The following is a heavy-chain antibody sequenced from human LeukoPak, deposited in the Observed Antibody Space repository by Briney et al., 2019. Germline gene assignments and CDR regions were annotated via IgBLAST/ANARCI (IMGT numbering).Heavy chain of an antibody. Sequence: PGGSLRLSCAASGFTSSSYGMHWVRQAPGKGLEWVAFIRYDGSNKYYADSVKGRFTISRDNSKNTLYLQMNSLRAEDTAVYYCAKDKFVAYYFDYWGQGTLVTVSS. CDR1: GFTSSSYG. CDR3: AKDKFVAYYFDY. D-gene: IGHD3-16*01. J-gene: IGHJ4*02. V-gene: IGHV3-30*02. CDR2: IRYDGSNK.